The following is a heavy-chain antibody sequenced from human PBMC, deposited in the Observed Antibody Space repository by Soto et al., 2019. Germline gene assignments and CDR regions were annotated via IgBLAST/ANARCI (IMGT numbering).Heavy chain of an antibody. V-gene: IGHV4-59*01. Sequence: SETLSLTCTVSGGSISSYYWSWIRQPPGKGLEWIGYIYYSGSTNYNPSLKSRVTISVDTSKNQFSLKLSSVTAADTAVYYCAVNKYSSGWYLLDYWGQGTLVTVSS. CDR3: AVNKYSSGWYLLDY. D-gene: IGHD6-19*01. J-gene: IGHJ4*02. CDR2: IYYSGST. CDR1: GGSISSYY.